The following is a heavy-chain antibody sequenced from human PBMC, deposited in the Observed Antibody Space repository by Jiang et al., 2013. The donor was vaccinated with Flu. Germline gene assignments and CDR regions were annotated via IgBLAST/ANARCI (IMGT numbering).Heavy chain of an antibody. CDR1: GFTFSSYA. V-gene: IGHV3-30*04. Sequence: VQLLESGGGVVQPGRSLRLSCAASGFTFSSYAMHWVRQAPGKGLEWVAVISYDGSNKYYADSVKGRFTISRDNSKNTLYLQMNSLRAEDTAVYYCARARYGVLDYWGQGTLVTVSS. CDR3: ARARYGVLDY. J-gene: IGHJ4*02. D-gene: IGHD4-17*01. CDR2: ISYDGSNK.